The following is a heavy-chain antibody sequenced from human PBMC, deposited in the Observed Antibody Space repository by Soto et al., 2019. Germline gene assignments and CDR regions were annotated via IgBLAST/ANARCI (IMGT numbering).Heavy chain of an antibody. V-gene: IGHV1-18*01. CDR3: ARFLGGQIVAS. D-gene: IGHD3-10*01. Sequence: QVQLVQSGAEVKKPGASVKVSCKASGYTFTSYGISWVRQASGQGLAWMGWISGYNGNTQYAQKLRGRVTMTTDTSASTAYKELRSLRSVDTAVYFCARFLGGQIVASWGQGTLVTVS. CDR1: GYTFTSYG. J-gene: IGHJ4*02. CDR2: ISGYNGNT.